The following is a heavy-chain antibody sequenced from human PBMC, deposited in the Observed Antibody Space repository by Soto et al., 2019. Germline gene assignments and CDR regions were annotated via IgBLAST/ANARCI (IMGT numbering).Heavy chain of an antibody. Sequence: GGSLRLSCAASGFTFSSYAMSWVRQAPGKGLEWVSAISGSGGSTYYADSVKGRFTISRDNSKNTLYLQMNSLRAEDTAVYYCAKELGYCSGGSCYHNWFDPWGQGTLVTVSS. V-gene: IGHV3-23*01. CDR2: ISGSGGST. CDR3: AKELGYCSGGSCYHNWFDP. CDR1: GFTFSSYA. J-gene: IGHJ5*02. D-gene: IGHD2-15*01.